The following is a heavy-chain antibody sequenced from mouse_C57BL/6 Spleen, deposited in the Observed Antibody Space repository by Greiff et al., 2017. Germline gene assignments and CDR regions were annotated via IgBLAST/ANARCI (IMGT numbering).Heavy chain of an antibody. CDR1: GYTFTSYD. CDR2: IYPRDGST. V-gene: IGHV1-85*01. D-gene: IGHD1-1*01. J-gene: IGHJ2*01. CDR3: ARGKEYYGSSHEDFDY. Sequence: QVQLKQSGPELVKPGASVKLSCKASGYTFTSYDINWVKQRPGQGLEWIGWIYPRDGSTKYNEKFKGKATLTVDTSSSTAYMELHSLTSEDSAVYFCARGKEYYGSSHEDFDYWGQGTTLTVSS.